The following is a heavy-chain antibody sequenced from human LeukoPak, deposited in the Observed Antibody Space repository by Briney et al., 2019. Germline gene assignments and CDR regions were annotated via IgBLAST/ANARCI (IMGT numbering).Heavy chain of an antibody. J-gene: IGHJ4*02. CDR1: GFTFSSYW. CDR3: ARDQRGGYFDWLFYTPSDY. CDR2: IKQDGSEK. Sequence: GGSLRLSCAASGFTFSSYWMSWVRQAPGKGLEWVANIKQDGSEKYYVDSVKGRFTISRDNAKNSLYLQMNSLRAEDTAVYYCARDQRGGYFDWLFYTPSDYWGQGTLVTVSS. D-gene: IGHD3-9*01. V-gene: IGHV3-7*01.